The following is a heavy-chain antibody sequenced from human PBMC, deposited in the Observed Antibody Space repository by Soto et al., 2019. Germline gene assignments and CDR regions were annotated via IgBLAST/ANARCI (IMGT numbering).Heavy chain of an antibody. J-gene: IGHJ6*02. CDR2: IYFSGST. CDR1: GASISSSSHH. V-gene: IGHV4-39*01. D-gene: IGHD6-19*01. Sequence: SETLSLTCSVSGASISSSSHHWGWIRQPPGKGLEWIGSIYFSGSTHYNPSLKSRVTISVDTSKNQFSLKLTSVTAADTAVYYCARQVCNAWYSSLDYGMDVWGQGTTVTVSS. CDR3: ARQVCNAWYSSLDYGMDV.